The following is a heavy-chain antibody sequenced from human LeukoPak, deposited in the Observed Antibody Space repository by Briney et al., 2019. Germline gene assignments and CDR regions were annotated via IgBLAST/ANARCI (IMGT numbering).Heavy chain of an antibody. CDR3: ARAHNYDFWSGYSLNWFDP. J-gene: IGHJ5*02. CDR1: GNTFTSYG. V-gene: IGHV1-18*01. Sequence: RASVKVSCKACGNTFTSYGISWVRQAPGQGLEWMGWISAYNGNTNYAQKFQGRVTMTTDTSTTTAYMELRSLRSDDTAVYYCARAHNYDFWSGYSLNWFDPWGQGTLVTVSS. CDR2: ISAYNGNT. D-gene: IGHD3-3*01.